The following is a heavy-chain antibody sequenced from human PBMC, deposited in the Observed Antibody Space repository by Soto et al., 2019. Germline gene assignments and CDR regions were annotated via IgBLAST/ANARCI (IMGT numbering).Heavy chain of an antibody. CDR3: ARRIGYIVVVVAATITGGWFDP. V-gene: IGHV1-69*01. D-gene: IGHD2-15*01. Sequence: QVQLVQSGAEVKKPGSSVKLSCKASGGTFSSYAISWVRQAPGQGLEWMGGIIPIFGTANYAQKFQGRVTITADESTSTAYMELSSLRSEDTAVYYCARRIGYIVVVVAATITGGWFDPWGQGTLVTVSS. CDR1: GGTFSSYA. CDR2: IIPIFGTA. J-gene: IGHJ5*02.